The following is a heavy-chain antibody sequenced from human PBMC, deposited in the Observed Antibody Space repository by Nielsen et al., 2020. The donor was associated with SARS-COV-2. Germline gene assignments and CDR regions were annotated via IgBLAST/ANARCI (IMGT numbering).Heavy chain of an antibody. D-gene: IGHD3-10*01. CDR3: ARGRVRGSVSGMDV. CDR1: GFTVSSNY. CDR2: IYSGGST. Sequence: GESLKISCAASGFTVSSNYMSWVRQAPGKGLEWVSVIYSGGSTYYADSVKGRFTISRDNAKNSLYLQMNSLRAEDTAVYYCARGRVRGSVSGMDVWGQGTTVTVSS. J-gene: IGHJ6*02. V-gene: IGHV3-53*01.